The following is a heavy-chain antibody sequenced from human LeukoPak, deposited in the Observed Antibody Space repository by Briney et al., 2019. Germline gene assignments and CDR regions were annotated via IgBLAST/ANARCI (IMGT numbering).Heavy chain of an antibody. D-gene: IGHD6-19*01. J-gene: IGHJ4*02. CDR1: GFTFSNYG. CDR3: AKGRSGWYEGLDY. V-gene: IGHV3-23*01. CDR2: ISHGGDSA. Sequence: GGSLRLSCAASGFTFSNYGMHWVRQAPGKGLEWVSVISHGGDSAWYADSVKGRFTISRDNSKSTLFLQMNSLRADDTAIYYCAKGRSGWYEGLDYWGQGILGTVSA.